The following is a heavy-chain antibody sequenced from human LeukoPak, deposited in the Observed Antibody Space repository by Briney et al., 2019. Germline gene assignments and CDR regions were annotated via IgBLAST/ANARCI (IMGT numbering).Heavy chain of an antibody. V-gene: IGHV1-2*02. D-gene: IGHD3-10*01. CDR1: GYTFTGYY. Sequence: ASVKVSCKASGYTFTGYYMHWVRQAPGQGLEWMGWINPNSGGTNYAQKFQGRVTMTRDTSISTAYMELSRLRSDDTAVYYCARDRGTITMVRGVIYWFDPWGQGTLVTVSS. CDR3: ARDRGTITMVRGVIYWFDP. J-gene: IGHJ5*02. CDR2: INPNSGGT.